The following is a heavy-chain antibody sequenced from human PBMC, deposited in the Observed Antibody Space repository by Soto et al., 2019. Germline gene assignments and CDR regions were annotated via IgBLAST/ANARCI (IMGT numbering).Heavy chain of an antibody. Sequence: ASVKVSCKASGYTFTGYAMHWVRQAPGQRLEWMGWINAGNGNTKYSQKFQGRVTITRDTSASTAYMELSSLRSEDTAVYYCARVPGSYYYYGMDVWGQGTTVTVSS. CDR1: GYTFTGYA. CDR3: ARVPGSYYYYGMDV. CDR2: INAGNGNT. D-gene: IGHD2-2*01. V-gene: IGHV1-3*01. J-gene: IGHJ6*02.